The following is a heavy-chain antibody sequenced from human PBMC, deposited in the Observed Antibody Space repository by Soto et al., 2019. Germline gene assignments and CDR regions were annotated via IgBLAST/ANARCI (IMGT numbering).Heavy chain of an antibody. D-gene: IGHD6-13*01. CDR1: GFTFNTYG. V-gene: IGHV3-33*01. CDR2: IWYDGSNE. J-gene: IGHJ4*02. CDR3: ARDHGTTWYGPIDY. Sequence: QVQLVESGGGAVQPGRSLRLSCAASGFTFNTYGMHWVRQAPGKGLEWVAVIWYDGSNEFCADSVKGRFTISRDNSKNPRYLQMNSLRDEDTAIYYCARDHGTTWYGPIDYWGQGTLVTVSS.